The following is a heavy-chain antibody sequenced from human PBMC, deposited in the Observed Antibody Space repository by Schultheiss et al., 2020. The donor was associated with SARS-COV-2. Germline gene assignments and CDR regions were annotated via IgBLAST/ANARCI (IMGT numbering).Heavy chain of an antibody. V-gene: IGHV1-3*04. D-gene: IGHD6-19*01. J-gene: IGHJ4*02. Sequence: ASVKVSCKASGYTFISSGMHWVRQAPGQRLEWMGWISIGSGITRYTQTLQGRVTIARDTSASTAYMELSRLRSDDTAVYYCATRSSGWYEPYFDYWGQGTLVTVSS. CDR2: ISIGSGIT. CDR1: GYTFISSG. CDR3: ATRSSGWYEPYFDY.